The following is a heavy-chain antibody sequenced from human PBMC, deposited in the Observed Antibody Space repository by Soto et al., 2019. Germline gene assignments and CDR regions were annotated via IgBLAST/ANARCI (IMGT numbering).Heavy chain of an antibody. CDR2: IIPIFGTA. J-gene: IGHJ6*02. D-gene: IGHD3-3*01. Sequence: QVQLVQSGAEVKKPGSSVKVSCKASGGTFSSYAISWVRQAPGQGLEWMGGIIPIFGTANYAQKFQGRVTITADESTSTAYMELSRLRSEDTAVYYCARVGHYDFWSGYYYYYGMDVWGQGTTVTVSS. CDR1: GGTFSSYA. V-gene: IGHV1-69*01. CDR3: ARVGHYDFWSGYYYYYGMDV.